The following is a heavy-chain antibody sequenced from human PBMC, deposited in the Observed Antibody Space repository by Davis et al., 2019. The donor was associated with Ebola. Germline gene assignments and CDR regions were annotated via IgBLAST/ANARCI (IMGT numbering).Heavy chain of an antibody. D-gene: IGHD2-2*02. J-gene: IGHJ4*02. CDR3: ARGHTYAHEY. CDR2: VHVKSGGT. V-gene: IGHV1-2*06. CDR1: AYTFTTSS. Sequence: ASVLISSYASAYTFTTSSIHWLRPAPAPGVESTGRVHVKSGGTNEAQKFQGRVTMTRDTSISTVYMELSSLRYDDTADYYCARGHTYAHEYWGQGTLVTVSS.